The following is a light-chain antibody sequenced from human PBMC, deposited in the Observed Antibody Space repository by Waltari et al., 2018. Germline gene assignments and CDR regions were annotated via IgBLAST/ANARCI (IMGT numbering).Light chain of an antibody. J-gene: IGLJ2*01. V-gene: IGLV2-14*03. CDR2: DVS. Sequence: QSALTQPASVSGSPGQSITISCTGTSSDVGGYNYVSWYQKHPGKAPKLMIYDVSSRPAGVSNRFSGAKYGNTASLTIFGLQAEDEADYYCSSYTSSSTLEVVFGGGTQLTVL. CDR3: SSYTSSSTLEVV. CDR1: SSDVGGYNY.